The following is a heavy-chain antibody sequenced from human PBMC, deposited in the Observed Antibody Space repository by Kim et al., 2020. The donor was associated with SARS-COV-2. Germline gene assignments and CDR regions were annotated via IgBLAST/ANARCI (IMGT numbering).Heavy chain of an antibody. D-gene: IGHD1-1*01. V-gene: IGHV3-74*01. Sequence: GGSLRLSCAASGFTFSNYWMHWVRQAPGKGLEWVSKIKGDGSYTVYADSVRGRFTISRDNDKSTLYLQMNGLRAEDTAIFYCVRGTGDWKGLDYWGQGTLVSVSS. CDR1: GFTFSNYW. CDR2: IKGDGSYT. J-gene: IGHJ4*02. CDR3: VRGTGDWKGLDY.